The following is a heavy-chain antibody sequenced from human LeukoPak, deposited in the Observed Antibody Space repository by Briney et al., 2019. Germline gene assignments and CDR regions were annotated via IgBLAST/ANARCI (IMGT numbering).Heavy chain of an antibody. Sequence: SETLSLTCTVSGDSISSDSYYWSWIRQPAGKGLEWIGRIYTSGSTNYNPSLKSRVTISVDTSKSQFSLKLSSVTAADTAVYYCASKEIAAAPFDPWGQGILVTVSS. J-gene: IGHJ5*02. V-gene: IGHV4-61*02. D-gene: IGHD6-13*01. CDR1: GDSISSDSYY. CDR3: ASKEIAAAPFDP. CDR2: IYTSGST.